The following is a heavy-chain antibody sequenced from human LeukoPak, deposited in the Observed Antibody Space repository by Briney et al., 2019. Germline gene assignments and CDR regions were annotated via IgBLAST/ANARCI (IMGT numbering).Heavy chain of an antibody. V-gene: IGHV3-53*01. CDR2: IYSGGSA. D-gene: IGHD1-1*01. CDR3: ARGPAGYN. Sequence: GGSLRLSCAASGFTVSSNHMSWVRQAPGKGLEWVSVIYSGGSADYADSVKGRFTISRDNLKNTLYLQMNSLRAEDTAVYYCARGPAGYNWGQGTLVTFSS. CDR1: GFTVSSNH. J-gene: IGHJ4*02.